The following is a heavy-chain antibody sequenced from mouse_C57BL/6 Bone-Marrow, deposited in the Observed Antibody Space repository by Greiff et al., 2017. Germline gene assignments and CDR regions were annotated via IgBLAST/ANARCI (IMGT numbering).Heavy chain of an antibody. J-gene: IGHJ2*01. D-gene: IGHD2-4*01. V-gene: IGHV14-4*01. Sequence: EVQLQQSGAELVRPGASVKLSCTASGFNIKDDYMHWVKQRPEQGLEWIGWIDPENGDTEYASKFQGKATITADTSSNTAYLQLSSLTSEDTAVDYCTTEHEYDVDYWGQGTTRTVSS. CDR3: TTEHEYDVDY. CDR1: GFNIKDDY. CDR2: IDPENGDT.